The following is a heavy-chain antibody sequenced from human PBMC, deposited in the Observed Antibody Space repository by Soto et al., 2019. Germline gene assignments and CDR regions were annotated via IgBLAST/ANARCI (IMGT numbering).Heavy chain of an antibody. J-gene: IGHJ3*02. Sequence: EVQLVESGGGLVQPGGSLRLSCAASGFTVSSNYMSWVRQAPGKGLEWVSVIYSGGSTYYADSVKGRFTISRDNSKNTLYLQMNSRRAEDTAVYYCARDYYVWGQDAFDIWGQGTMVTVSS. CDR2: IYSGGST. CDR1: GFTVSSNY. D-gene: IGHD3-16*01. CDR3: ARDYYVWGQDAFDI. V-gene: IGHV3-66*01.